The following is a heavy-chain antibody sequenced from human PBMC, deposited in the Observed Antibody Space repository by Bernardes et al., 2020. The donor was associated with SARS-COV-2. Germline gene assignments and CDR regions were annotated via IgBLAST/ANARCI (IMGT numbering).Heavy chain of an antibody. V-gene: IGHV4-59*01. CDR2: IYYSGST. D-gene: IGHD2-2*01. J-gene: IGHJ3*02. Sequence: SETLSLTCTVSGGSISSYYWSWIRQPPGKGLEWIGYIYYSGSTNYNPSLKSRVTISVDTSKNQFSLKLSSVTAADTAVYYCARGKKPAAFYDAFDIWGQGTMVTVSS. CDR1: GGSISSYY. CDR3: ARGKKPAAFYDAFDI.